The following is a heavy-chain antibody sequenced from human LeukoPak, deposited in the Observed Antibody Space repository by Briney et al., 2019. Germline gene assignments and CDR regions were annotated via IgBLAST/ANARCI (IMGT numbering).Heavy chain of an antibody. Sequence: SETLSLTCTVSGGSISSYYWSWIWQPAGKGLEWIGRIYTSGSTNYNPSLKSRVTMSVDTSKNQFSLKLSSVTAADTAVYYCARDGPQTPVVPAAIGIYFYYYMDVWGKGTTVTVSS. V-gene: IGHV4-4*07. CDR1: GGSISSYY. J-gene: IGHJ6*03. D-gene: IGHD2-2*01. CDR3: ARDGPQTPVVPAAIGIYFYYYMDV. CDR2: IYTSGST.